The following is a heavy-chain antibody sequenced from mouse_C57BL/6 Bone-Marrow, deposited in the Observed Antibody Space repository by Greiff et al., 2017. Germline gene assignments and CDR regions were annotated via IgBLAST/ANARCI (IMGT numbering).Heavy chain of an antibody. D-gene: IGHD2-2*01. J-gene: IGHJ1*03. CDR1: GYTFTGYW. CDR3: AGWLRRYFDV. CDR2: ILPGSGST. V-gene: IGHV1-9*01. Sequence: QVQLKQSGAELMKPGASVKLSCKATGYTFTGYWIEWVKQRPGHGLEWIGEILPGSGSTNYHEKFKGKATFTADTSSNTDYMQLSSLTTEDAAIYYCAGWLRRYFDVWGTGTTVTVSS.